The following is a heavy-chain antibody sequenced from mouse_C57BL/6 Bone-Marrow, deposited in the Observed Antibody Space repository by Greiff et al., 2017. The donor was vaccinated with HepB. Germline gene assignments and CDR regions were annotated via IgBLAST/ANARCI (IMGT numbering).Heavy chain of an antibody. CDR1: GYTFTSYW. J-gene: IGHJ3*01. Sequence: QVQLQQPGAELVMPGASVKLSCKASGYTFTSYWMHWVKQRPGQGLEWIGEIDPSDSYTNYNQKFKGKSTLTVDKSSSTAYMQLSSLTSEDSAVYYCALGVWFAYWGQGTLVNVSA. CDR3: ALGVWFAY. D-gene: IGHD4-1*01. V-gene: IGHV1-69*01. CDR2: IDPSDSYT.